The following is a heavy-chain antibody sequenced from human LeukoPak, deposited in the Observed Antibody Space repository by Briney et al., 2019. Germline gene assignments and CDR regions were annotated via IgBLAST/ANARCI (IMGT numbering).Heavy chain of an antibody. Sequence: GGSLRLSCAASGFTFSNYAMSWVRRAPGKGLEWVSSIGGSGVTTSYADSVQGRFTISRDNSKNTLYLQMTSLRAEDTALYYCAKKLSGSGWIFDYWGQGTLVTVSS. CDR3: AKKLSGSGWIFDY. CDR2: IGGSGVTT. J-gene: IGHJ4*02. CDR1: GFTFSNYA. V-gene: IGHV3-23*01. D-gene: IGHD6-19*01.